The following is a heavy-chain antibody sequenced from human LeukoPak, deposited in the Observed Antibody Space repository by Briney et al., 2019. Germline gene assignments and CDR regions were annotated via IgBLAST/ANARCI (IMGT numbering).Heavy chain of an antibody. CDR1: GFTFSSYG. Sequence: PGRSLRLSCAASGFTFSSYGMHWVRQAPGKGLEWVAVISYDGSNKYYADSVKGRFTISRDNSKNTLYLQMNSLRAEDTAVYYCAKEGYADAFDIWGQGTMVTVSS. J-gene: IGHJ3*02. CDR2: ISYDGSNK. D-gene: IGHD1-1*01. CDR3: AKEGYADAFDI. V-gene: IGHV3-30*18.